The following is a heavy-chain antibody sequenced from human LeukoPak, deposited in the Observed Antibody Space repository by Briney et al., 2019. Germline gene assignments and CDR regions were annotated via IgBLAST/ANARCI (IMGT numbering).Heavy chain of an antibody. J-gene: IGHJ4*02. Sequence: GSLRLSCAASGFTVSSNDMSWIRQPPGKGLEWIGGFHHSGSTPYNPSLNSRVSISVDTSKNQLSLKLSSVTAADTAVYYCARREGYNFDYWGQGTLVTVSS. V-gene: IGHV4-59*08. CDR2: FHHSGST. D-gene: IGHD5-24*01. CDR3: ARREGYNFDY. CDR1: GFTVSSND.